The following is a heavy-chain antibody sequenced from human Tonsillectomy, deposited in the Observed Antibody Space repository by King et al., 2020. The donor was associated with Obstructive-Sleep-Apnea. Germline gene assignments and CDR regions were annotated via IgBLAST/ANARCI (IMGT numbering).Heavy chain of an antibody. CDR3: ATFSSAWYFDY. J-gene: IGHJ4*02. V-gene: IGHV1-18*01. D-gene: IGHD6-19*01. Sequence: QLVQSGAEVKKPGASVKVSCKTSGYTFGTYGITWVRQAPGQGLEWMGWINPNNGNTDYAQKLQGRVTMTTDASTTTAYMELRSLRSDDTAVYYCATFSSAWYFDYWGQGTLVTVPS. CDR2: INPNNGNT. CDR1: GYTFGTYG.